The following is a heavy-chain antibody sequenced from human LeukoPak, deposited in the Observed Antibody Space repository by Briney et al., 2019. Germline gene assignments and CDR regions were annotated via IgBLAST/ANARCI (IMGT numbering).Heavy chain of an antibody. Sequence: PSETLSLTCTVSGGSISSGDYYWSWIRQPPGKGLEWIGYIYYSGSTYYNPSLKSRVTISVDTSKNQFSLKLSSVTAADTAVYYCARSYGSGREVGYYFGYWGQGTLVTVSS. CDR3: ARSYGSGREVGYYFGY. J-gene: IGHJ4*02. CDR1: GGSISSGDYY. D-gene: IGHD3-10*01. CDR2: IYYSGST. V-gene: IGHV4-30-4*01.